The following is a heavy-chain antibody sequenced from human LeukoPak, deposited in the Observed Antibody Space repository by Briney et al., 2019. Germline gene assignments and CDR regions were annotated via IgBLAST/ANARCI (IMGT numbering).Heavy chain of an antibody. CDR2: IDTYSGKT. Sequence: ASVKVSCKASGYTYTTDGISWVRQAPGQGLEWMGWIDTYSGKTNYAQKFQGRVTMTSDTSTSTAYMELRSLRSDDTAVYYCAKDRGIAEADSFDPWGQGTLVTVSS. D-gene: IGHD6-13*01. V-gene: IGHV1-18*01. CDR1: GYTYTTDG. CDR3: AKDRGIAEADSFDP. J-gene: IGHJ5*02.